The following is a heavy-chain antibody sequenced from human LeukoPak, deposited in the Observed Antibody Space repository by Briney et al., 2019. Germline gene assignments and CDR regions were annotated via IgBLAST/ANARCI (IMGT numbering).Heavy chain of an antibody. V-gene: IGHV4-59*01. Sequence: PSETLSLTCTVSGGSISSYYWSWIRQPPGKGLEWIGYIYYSGSTNYNPSLKSRVTISVDTSKNQFSLKLSSMTAADTAVYYCASGGSGSYSDWGQGTLVTVSS. CDR2: IYYSGST. CDR3: ASGGSGSYSD. CDR1: GGSISSYY. D-gene: IGHD3-10*01. J-gene: IGHJ4*02.